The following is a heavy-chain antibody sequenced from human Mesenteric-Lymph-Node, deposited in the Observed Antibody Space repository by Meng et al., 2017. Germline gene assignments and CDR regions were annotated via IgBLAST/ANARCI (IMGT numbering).Heavy chain of an antibody. CDR2: ISGSVGST. D-gene: IGHD3-22*01. CDR3: AKDGSSGYLNY. J-gene: IGHJ4*02. Sequence: LMVCVVGLGPLGGFLRLSCDASGFLFWSYAMGGVVHATGKVMGWVSAISGSVGSTYYADSVKGRFNISRDNSKNTLYLQMNSLRAEDTAVYYCAKDGSSGYLNYWGQGTLVTVSS. CDR1: GFLFWSYA. V-gene: IGHV3-23*01.